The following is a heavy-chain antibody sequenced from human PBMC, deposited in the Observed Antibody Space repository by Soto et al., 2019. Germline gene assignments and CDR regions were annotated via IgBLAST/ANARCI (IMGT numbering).Heavy chain of an antibody. V-gene: IGHV3-23*01. Sequence: GGSLRLSCAASGFTFSSYAMSWVRQAPGKGLEWVSAISGSGGSTYYADSVKGRFTISRDNSKNTLYLQMNSLRAEDTAVYYCAKLNGVVPAAMDWFDPWGQGTLVTVSS. J-gene: IGHJ5*02. CDR2: ISGSGGST. CDR3: AKLNGVVPAAMDWFDP. D-gene: IGHD2-2*01. CDR1: GFTFSSYA.